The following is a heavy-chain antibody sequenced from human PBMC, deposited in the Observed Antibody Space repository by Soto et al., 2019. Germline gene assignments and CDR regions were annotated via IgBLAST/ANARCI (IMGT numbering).Heavy chain of an antibody. CDR3: ATPMASTSSSRIGYYHSGVDV. V-gene: IGHV1-69*06. Sequence: SVKVSCKASGGTFSNYAITWVRQAPGRGLEWMGGIIPIFGSPNYAQNFQGRVTFTADRSTSTAYMEMSSLTSEDTAVYYCATPMASTSSSRIGYYHSGVDVWGQGTTVTVSS. CDR1: GGTFSNYA. CDR2: IIPIFGSP. D-gene: IGHD6-6*01. J-gene: IGHJ6*02.